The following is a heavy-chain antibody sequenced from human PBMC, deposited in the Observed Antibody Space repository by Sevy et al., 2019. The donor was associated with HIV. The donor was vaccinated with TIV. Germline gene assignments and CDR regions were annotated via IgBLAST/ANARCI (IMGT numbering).Heavy chain of an antibody. D-gene: IGHD6-6*01. CDR1: GGSFSGYY. Sequence: SETLSLTCAVYGGSFSGYYWSWIRQPPGKGLEWIGEINHSGSTNYNPSLKSRVTISVDTSKNQFSLKLSCVTAADTAVYYCARGTIIAAHHPCAFDIWGQGTMVTVSS. CDR3: ARGTIIAAHHPCAFDI. V-gene: IGHV4-34*01. CDR2: INHSGST. J-gene: IGHJ3*02.